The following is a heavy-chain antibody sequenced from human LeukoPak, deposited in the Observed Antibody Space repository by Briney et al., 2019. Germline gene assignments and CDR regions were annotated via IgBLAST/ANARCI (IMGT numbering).Heavy chain of an antibody. Sequence: PSETLSLTCTVSGGSISSYYWSWIRQPPGKGLEWIGYIYYSGSTNYNPSLKSRVTISVDTSKNQFSLKLSSVTAADTAVYYCARDLGISGSYYYYYYMDVWGKGTTVTVSS. CDR1: GGSISSYY. V-gene: IGHV4-59*01. D-gene: IGHD1-26*01. CDR2: IYYSGST. CDR3: ARDLGISGSYYYYYYMDV. J-gene: IGHJ6*03.